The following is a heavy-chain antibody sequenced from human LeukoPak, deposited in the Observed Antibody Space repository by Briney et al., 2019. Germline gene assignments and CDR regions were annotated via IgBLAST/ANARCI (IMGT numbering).Heavy chain of an antibody. D-gene: IGHD1-14*01. CDR3: ARDFFNPYYYYYYMDV. CDR2: INPNSGGT. J-gene: IGHJ6*03. CDR1: GYTFTGYY. V-gene: IGHV1-2*02. Sequence: ASVKVSCKASGYTFTGYYMHWVRQAPGQGLEWMGWINPNSGGTNYAQKFQGRVTMTRDTSISTAYMELSRLRSDDTAVYYCARDFFNPYYYYYYMDVWGKGTTVTVSS.